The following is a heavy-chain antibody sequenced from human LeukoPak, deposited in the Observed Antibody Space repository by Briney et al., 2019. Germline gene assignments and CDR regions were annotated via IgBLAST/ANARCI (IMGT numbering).Heavy chain of an antibody. Sequence: ASVKVSCKASGYTFTSYGISWVRQAPGQGLEWMGWINPHSGGTNYAQKFQGGVTVTRDTSITTAYMEPSSLRSDDTAVYYCARDVGEYCSSTNCYASHYWGQGTLVTVSS. CDR3: ARDVGEYCSSTNCYASHY. D-gene: IGHD2-2*01. CDR2: INPHSGGT. CDR1: GYTFTSYG. J-gene: IGHJ4*02. V-gene: IGHV1-2*02.